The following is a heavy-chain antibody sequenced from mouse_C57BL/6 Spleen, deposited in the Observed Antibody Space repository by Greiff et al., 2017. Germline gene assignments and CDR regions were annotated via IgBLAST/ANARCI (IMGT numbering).Heavy chain of an antibody. J-gene: IGHJ4*01. V-gene: IGHV7-1*01. CDR1: WFTFPAFY. CDR2: SRNKANDYTT. CDR3: ARDAGYSYYAMDY. Sequence: EVQGVESGGGLVQSGRSLRLSCATSWFTFPAFYMECVRSAPGKVLECIAASRNKANDYTTEYSASVKGRFIVSRDTSQSILYLQMNALRAEDTAIYYCARDAGYSYYAMDYWGQGTSVTVSS. D-gene: IGHD2-3*01.